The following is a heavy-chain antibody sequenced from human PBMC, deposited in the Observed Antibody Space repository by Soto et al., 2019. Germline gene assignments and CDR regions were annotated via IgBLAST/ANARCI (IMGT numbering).Heavy chain of an antibody. Sequence: SETLSLTCTVSGGSISSYYWSWVRQPPGKGLEWIGYIYYSGSTNYNPSLKSRVTISVDTSKNQFSLKLSSVTAADTAVYYCARFDYDSSGYYFDYWGQGTLVTVSS. CDR1: GGSISSYY. CDR3: ARFDYDSSGYYFDY. V-gene: IGHV4-59*01. D-gene: IGHD3-22*01. CDR2: IYYSGST. J-gene: IGHJ4*02.